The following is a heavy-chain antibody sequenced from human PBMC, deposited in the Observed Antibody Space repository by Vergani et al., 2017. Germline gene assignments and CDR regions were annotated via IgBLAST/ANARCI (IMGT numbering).Heavy chain of an antibody. CDR3: ARGYGRQEFDY. V-gene: IGHV4-59*01. D-gene: IGHD5-18*01. Sequence: QVQPQESGPGLVKPSETLSLTCTVSGGSISSYYWSWIRQPPGKGLEWIGYIYFSGSTNYNPSLKSRVTISVDTSKNQFSLKLSSVTAADTAVYYCARGYGRQEFDYWGQGTLVTVSS. CDR1: GGSISSYY. J-gene: IGHJ4*02. CDR2: IYFSGST.